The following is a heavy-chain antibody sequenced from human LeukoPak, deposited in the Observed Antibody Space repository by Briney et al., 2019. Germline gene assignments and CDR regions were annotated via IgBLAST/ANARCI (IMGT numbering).Heavy chain of an antibody. V-gene: IGHV1-18*01. CDR1: GYTFTSYG. Sequence: ASVKVSCKASGYTFTSYGISWVRQAPGQGLEWMGWISGYNGNTNYAQKLQGRVAMTTDISTSTAYMELRSLRSDDTAVYYCARRTYSSSSSIFDYWGQGTLVTVSS. CDR2: ISGYNGNT. CDR3: ARRTYSSSSSIFDY. J-gene: IGHJ4*02. D-gene: IGHD6-6*01.